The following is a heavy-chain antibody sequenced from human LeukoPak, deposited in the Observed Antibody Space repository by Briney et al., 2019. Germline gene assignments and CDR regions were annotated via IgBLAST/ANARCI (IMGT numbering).Heavy chain of an antibody. J-gene: IGHJ4*02. CDR2: ISSSSSHI. D-gene: IGHD1-26*01. CDR3: ARDWELVDY. V-gene: IGHV3-21*06. Sequence: NPGGSLRLSCAASGFTFNNYSMNWVRQAPGKGLEWVSSISSSSSHIYYADSVKGRFTISRDNAKNSLYLQMNSLRAEDTAVYHCARDWELVDYWGQGTLVTVSS. CDR1: GFTFNNYS.